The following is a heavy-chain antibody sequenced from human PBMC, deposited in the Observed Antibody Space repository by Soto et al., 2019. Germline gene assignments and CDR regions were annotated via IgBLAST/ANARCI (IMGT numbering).Heavy chain of an antibody. CDR3: ACFDFIAVAGNEGTYYYYGMDV. Sequence: GESLKISCKGSGYSFTSYWISWVRQMPGKGLEWMGRIDPSDSYTNYSPSFQGHVTISADKSISTAYLQWSSLKASDTAMYYCACFDFIAVAGNEGTYYYYGMDVWGQGNTVTVSS. D-gene: IGHD6-19*01. CDR1: GYSFTSYW. J-gene: IGHJ6*02. V-gene: IGHV5-10-1*01. CDR2: IDPSDSYT.